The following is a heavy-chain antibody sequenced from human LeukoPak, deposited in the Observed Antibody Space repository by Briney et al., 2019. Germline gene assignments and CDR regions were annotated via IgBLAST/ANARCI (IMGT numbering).Heavy chain of an antibody. Sequence: GRSLRLSCAASGFIFRGYCLHWVRQTPGKGLDWIAVISGEGNKEYYADSVKGRFTISRDNAKDSLHLQMSSLIPEDTAVYFCVRGGANPNFAYMDVWGNGTTVTVSS. J-gene: IGHJ6*03. D-gene: IGHD4/OR15-4a*01. V-gene: IGHV3-30*03. CDR3: VRGGANPNFAYMDV. CDR2: ISGEGNKE. CDR1: GFIFRGYC.